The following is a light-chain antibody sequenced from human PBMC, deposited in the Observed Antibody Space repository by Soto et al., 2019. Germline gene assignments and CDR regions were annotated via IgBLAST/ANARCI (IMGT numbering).Light chain of an antibody. CDR1: SSSAGSVYN. Sequence: QSVLTQPPSVSGAPGQRVTISCTGSSSSAGSVYNVHWYQQRPGTAPKLLIYDNTDRPSGVPDRFPGSKSGTSASLAITGLQAEDEADYYCQSYDSGLGGYVIFGGGTKVTVL. CDR3: QSYDSGLGGYVI. V-gene: IGLV1-40*01. CDR2: DNT. J-gene: IGLJ2*01.